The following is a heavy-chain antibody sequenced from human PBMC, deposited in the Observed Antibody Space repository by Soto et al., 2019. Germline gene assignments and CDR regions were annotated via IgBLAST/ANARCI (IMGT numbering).Heavy chain of an antibody. CDR1: GFTFGDYA. V-gene: IGHV3-49*03. Sequence: GGSLRLSCTASGFTFGDYAMSWFRQAPGKGLEWVGFIRSKAYGGTTEYAASVKGKFTISRDDSKTIASLQMNSLKTEDTAVYYCTRGLSVTTRLWYYYYMDVWGKGTTVTVSS. CDR2: IRSKAYGGTT. D-gene: IGHD4-4*01. J-gene: IGHJ6*03. CDR3: TRGLSVTTRLWYYYYMDV.